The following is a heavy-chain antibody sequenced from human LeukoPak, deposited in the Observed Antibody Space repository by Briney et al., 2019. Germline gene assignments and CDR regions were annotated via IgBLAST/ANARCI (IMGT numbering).Heavy chain of an antibody. CDR3: ARGRGWLRFNWFDP. CDR1: GYTFTCYG. CDR2: ISAYNGNT. J-gene: IGHJ5*02. V-gene: IGHV1-18*01. D-gene: IGHD5-12*01. Sequence: ASVKVSCKASGYTFTCYGISWVRQGPGQGLEWMGWISAYNGNTNYAQKLQGRVTMTTDTSTSTAYMELRSLRSDDTAVYYCARGRGWLRFNWFDPWGQGTLVTVSS.